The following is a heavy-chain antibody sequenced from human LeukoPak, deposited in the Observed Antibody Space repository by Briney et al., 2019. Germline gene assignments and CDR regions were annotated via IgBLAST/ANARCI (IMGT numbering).Heavy chain of an antibody. CDR3: ARQGPYCSGGSCYSAYYYYMDV. D-gene: IGHD2-15*01. CDR1: GGSFSGYY. J-gene: IGHJ6*03. Sequence: SETLSLTCAVYGGSFSGYYWSWIRQPPGKGLEWIGEINHSGSTNYNPSLKSRVTISVDTSKNQFSLKLSSVTAADTAVYYCARQGPYCSGGSCYSAYYYYMDVWGKGTTVTISS. V-gene: IGHV4-34*01. CDR2: INHSGST.